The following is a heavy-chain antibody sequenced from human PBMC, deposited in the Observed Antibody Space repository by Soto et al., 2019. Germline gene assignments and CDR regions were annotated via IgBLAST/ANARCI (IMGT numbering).Heavy chain of an antibody. Sequence: QVQLVQSGAEVKKPGASVKVSCKASGYTFTSSGISWVRQAPGQGLEWLGWISTDNGNTNYAQQLHGRVSLTTDTSTSTAYMELRSMRSDDTAVYYCARDQGITTIGVYSMYYYGMDVWGQGTTVTVS. CDR1: GYTFTSSG. V-gene: IGHV1-18*01. CDR3: ARDQGITTIGVYSMYYYGMDV. CDR2: ISTDNGNT. D-gene: IGHD2-2*01. J-gene: IGHJ6*02.